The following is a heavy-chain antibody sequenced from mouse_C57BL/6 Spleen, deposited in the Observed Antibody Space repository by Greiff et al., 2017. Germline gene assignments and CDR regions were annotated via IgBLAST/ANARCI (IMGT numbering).Heavy chain of an antibody. CDR2: IDPSDSYT. V-gene: IGHV1-69*01. D-gene: IGHD3-1*01. CDR3: ARSGDPTLYYFDY. CDR1: GYTFTSYW. J-gene: IGHJ2*01. Sequence: VQLQQPGAELVMPGASVQLSCKASGYTFTSYWMHWVKQRPGQGLEWIGEIDPSDSYTNYNQKFKGKSTLTVDKSSSTAYMQLSSLTSEDSAVYYCARSGDPTLYYFDYWGQGTTLTVSS.